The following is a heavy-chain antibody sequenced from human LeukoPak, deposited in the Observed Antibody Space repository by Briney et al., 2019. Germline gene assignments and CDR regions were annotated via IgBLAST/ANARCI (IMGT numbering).Heavy chain of an antibody. CDR1: GFTFSRYW. Sequence: GGSLRLSCAASGFTFSRYWMSWVRQAPGKGLEWVANIKKDGSEKYYVDSVKGRFTISRDNAKNSLFLQMNGLRAEDTGVFYCARCMDIHQLRWDSWGQGTLVTVSS. V-gene: IGHV3-7*01. J-gene: IGHJ4*02. D-gene: IGHD1-1*01. CDR3: ARCMDIHQLRWDS. CDR2: IKKDGSEK.